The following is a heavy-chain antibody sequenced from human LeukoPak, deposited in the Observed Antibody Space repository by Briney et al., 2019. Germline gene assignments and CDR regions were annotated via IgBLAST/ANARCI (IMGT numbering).Heavy chain of an antibody. CDR2: ISGSGGST. CDR3: AKDDAWLRFGE. Sequence: PGGSLSLSCAPSGFTFSSYAMSWVRQAPGKGLEWVSAISGSGGSTYYADSVRGRFTISRDNSKNTLYLEVISLTAEDTAVYYCAKDDAWLRFGEWSQGTLVTVSS. CDR1: GFTFSSYA. J-gene: IGHJ4*02. V-gene: IGHV3-23*01. D-gene: IGHD3-10*01.